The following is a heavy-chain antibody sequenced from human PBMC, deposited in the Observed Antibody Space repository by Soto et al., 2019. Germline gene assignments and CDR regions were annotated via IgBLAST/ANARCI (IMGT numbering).Heavy chain of an antibody. J-gene: IGHJ6*02. CDR2: FHYSENT. CDR1: GGSISSGPYS. CDR3: ARQGGYCSSTNCYGYYAMDV. V-gene: IGHV4-39*01. Sequence: QLQLQESGPGLVKPSETLSLTCTVSGGSISSGPYSWGWIRQPPGEGLEWIATFHYSENTHYSPFLESRVAISVDTSKNQCSLKVTSVTAADTALYYCARQGGYCSSTNCYGYYAMDVWGQGTTVTVSS. D-gene: IGHD2-2*01.